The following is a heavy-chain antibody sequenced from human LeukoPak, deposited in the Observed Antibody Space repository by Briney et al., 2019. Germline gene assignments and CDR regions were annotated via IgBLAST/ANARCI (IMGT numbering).Heavy chain of an antibody. CDR3: ARERTVTQRPLDY. CDR1: GYTFTSYY. V-gene: IGHV1-2*02. J-gene: IGHJ4*02. D-gene: IGHD4-17*01. CDR2: INPNSGGT. Sequence: ASVKVSCKASGYTFTSYYMHWVRQAPGQGLEWMGWINPNSGGTNYAQKFQGRVTMTRDTSISTAYMELSRLRSDDTAVYYCARERTVTQRPLDYWGQGTLVTVSS.